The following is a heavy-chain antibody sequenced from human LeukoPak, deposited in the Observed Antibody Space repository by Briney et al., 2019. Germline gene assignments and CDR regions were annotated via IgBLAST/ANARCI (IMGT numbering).Heavy chain of an antibody. CDR3: ARDRSSSWFDY. D-gene: IGHD6-13*01. CDR2: IYYSGST. V-gene: IGHV4-59*01. CDR1: GGSISSYY. Sequence: SGTLSLTCTVSGGSISSYYWSWIRQPPGKGLEWIGYIYYSGSTNYNPSLKSRVTISVDTSKNQFSLKLSSVTAADTAVHYCARDRSSSWFDYWGQGTLVTVSS. J-gene: IGHJ4*02.